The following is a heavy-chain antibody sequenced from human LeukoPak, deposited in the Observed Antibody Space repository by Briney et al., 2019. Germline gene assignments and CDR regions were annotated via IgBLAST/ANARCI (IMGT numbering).Heavy chain of an antibody. J-gene: IGHJ6*03. CDR2: IYTSGST. V-gene: IGHV4-4*07. CDR1: GGSISSYY. D-gene: IGHD2-2*01. Sequence: PSETLSLTCTVSGGSISSYYWSWIRQPAGKGLEWIGRIYTSGSTNYNPSLKSRVTISVDTSKNQFSLKVRSVTAADTAVYYCARLEGGIVVPAVYYYYYMDVWGKGTTVIVSS. CDR3: ARLEGGIVVPAVYYYYYMDV.